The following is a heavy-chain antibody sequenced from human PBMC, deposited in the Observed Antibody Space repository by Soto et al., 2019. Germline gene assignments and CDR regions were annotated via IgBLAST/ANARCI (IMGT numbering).Heavy chain of an antibody. CDR2: FDPDEAET. J-gene: IGHJ5*02. CDR1: GYTLNEVA. Sequence: QVQLVQSGAEVKKPGASVKVSCKVSGYTLNEVAMHWVRQAPGKGLEWLGGFDPDEAETIYAQHFQGRVTMNEDTSTDTVYMDVSSLRYEDTALYFCTTYHGDYNFDHWGQGTLVTVSS. V-gene: IGHV1-24*01. D-gene: IGHD4-17*01. CDR3: TTYHGDYNFDH.